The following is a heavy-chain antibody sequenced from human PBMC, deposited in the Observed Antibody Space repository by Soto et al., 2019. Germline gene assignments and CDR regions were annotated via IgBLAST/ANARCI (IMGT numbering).Heavy chain of an antibody. CDR1: GYTFTSYY. J-gene: IGHJ5*02. V-gene: IGHV1-46*03. CDR2: INPSGGST. Sequence: ASVKVSCKASGYTFTSYYMHGVRQAPGQGLEWMGIINPSGGSTSYAQKFQGRVTMTRDTSTSTVYMELSSLRSEDTAVYYCARGVITMVRGNWFDPWGQGTLVTVSS. CDR3: ARGVITMVRGNWFDP. D-gene: IGHD3-10*01.